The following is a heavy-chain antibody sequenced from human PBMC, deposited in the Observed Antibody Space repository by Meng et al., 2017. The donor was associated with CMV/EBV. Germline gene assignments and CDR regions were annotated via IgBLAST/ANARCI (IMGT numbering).Heavy chain of an antibody. Sequence: VQLQESGPGLVKPSQTLSLTCTVSGGSISSGDYYWSWIRQPPGKGLEWIGRIYTSGSTNYNPSLKSRVTMSVDTSKNQFSLKLSSVTAADTAVYYCARDLMNCSSTSCANWFDPWGQGTLVTVSS. CDR1: GGSISSGDYY. CDR3: ARDLMNCSSTSCANWFDP. D-gene: IGHD2-2*01. J-gene: IGHJ5*02. CDR2: IYTSGST. V-gene: IGHV4-61*02.